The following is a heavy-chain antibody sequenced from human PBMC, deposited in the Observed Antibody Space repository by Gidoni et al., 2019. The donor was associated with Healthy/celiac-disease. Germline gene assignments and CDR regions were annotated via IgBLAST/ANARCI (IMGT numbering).Heavy chain of an antibody. CDR2: INHSGST. Sequence: QVQLQQWGAGLVKPSESLSLTCAVDGGSFSGYYWSWIRQPPGKGREWIGEINHSGSTNYNPSLKSRVTISVDTSKNQFSLKLSSVTAADTAVYYCARALRWGTNGMDVWGQGTTVTVSS. CDR3: ARALRWGTNGMDV. D-gene: IGHD3-16*01. V-gene: IGHV4-34*01. CDR1: GGSFSGYY. J-gene: IGHJ6*02.